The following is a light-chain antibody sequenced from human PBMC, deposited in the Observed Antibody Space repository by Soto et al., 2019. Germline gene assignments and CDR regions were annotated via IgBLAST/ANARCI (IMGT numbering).Light chain of an antibody. CDR2: DVS. J-gene: IGLJ2*01. V-gene: IGLV2-11*01. CDR3: CSYAGRTLKV. CDR1: SSDVGGYNY. Sequence: QSALTQPRSVSGSPGQSVTISCTGTSSDVGGYNYVSWYQQHTGKAPTLMIYDVSKRPSGDPDRFSGSKSGNTASLTISGLQAEDEADYYSCSYAGRTLKVFGGGTKVTVL.